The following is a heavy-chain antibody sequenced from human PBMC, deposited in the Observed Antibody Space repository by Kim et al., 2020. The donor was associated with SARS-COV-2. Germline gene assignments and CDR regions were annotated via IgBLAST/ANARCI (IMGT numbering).Heavy chain of an antibody. V-gene: IGHV3-23*05. D-gene: IGHD6-19*01. CDR2: VNNNNNP. J-gene: IGHJ4*02. CDR1: GFTFSRRA. CDR3: EKNHPSSGWPTFDS. Sequence: GGSLRLSCAASGFTFSRRALTWVRQVPGRGLEGIASVNNNNNPYNGDSVRGRFPVSRAITRETLYLQMNSRGPDDTPLYYCEKNHPSSGWPTFDSWGQGT.